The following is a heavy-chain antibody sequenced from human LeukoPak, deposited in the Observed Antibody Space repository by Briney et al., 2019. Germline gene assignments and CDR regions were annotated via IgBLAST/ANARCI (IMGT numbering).Heavy chain of an antibody. J-gene: IGHJ5*02. CDR3: ARVDIVVVVAATGFDP. V-gene: IGHV1-18*01. D-gene: IGHD2-15*01. Sequence: ASVKVSCKASGYTFTSYGISWVRQAPGQGLEWMGWISAYNGNTNYAQKLQGRVTMTTDTSTSTAYMELRSLRSDDTAVYYCARVDIVVVVAATGFDPWGQGTLVTVSS. CDR1: GYTFTSYG. CDR2: ISAYNGNT.